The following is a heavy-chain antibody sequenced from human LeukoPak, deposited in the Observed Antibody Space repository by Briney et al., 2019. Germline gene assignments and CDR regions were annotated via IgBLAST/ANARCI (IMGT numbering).Heavy chain of an antibody. J-gene: IGHJ6*02. V-gene: IGHV3-48*04. CDR2: ISSSSSTI. Sequence: GGSLRLSCAASGFTFSSYSMNWVRQAPGKGLEWVSYISSSSSTIYYADSVKGRFTISRDNAKNSLYLQMNSLRAEDTAVYYCARDPGLYYYGMDVWGQGTTVTVSS. CDR1: GFTFSSYS. CDR3: ARDPGLYYYGMDV.